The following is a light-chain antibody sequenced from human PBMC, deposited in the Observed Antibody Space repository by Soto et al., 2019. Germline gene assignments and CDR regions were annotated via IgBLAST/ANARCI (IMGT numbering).Light chain of an antibody. CDR2: GAS. Sequence: EIVMTQSPATLSVSPGDRATLSCRASQTVSSNLAWYQQKPGQAPRLLIYGASTRATGIPARFSGSRSGTEFILTISSLQSEDFAVYYCQQYNDWPALTFGGGTKVDIK. J-gene: IGKJ4*01. CDR3: QQYNDWPALT. CDR1: QTVSSN. V-gene: IGKV3-15*01.